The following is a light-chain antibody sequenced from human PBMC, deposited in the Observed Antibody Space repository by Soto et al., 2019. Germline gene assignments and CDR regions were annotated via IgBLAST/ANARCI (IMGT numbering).Light chain of an antibody. Sequence: DIQMTQSPSSLSASVGDRVTITCRASQSISSYLNWYHQKPGKAPKLLIYAASNLQSGVPSRFGGSGSVTDYTLTISSLQPEDFATYYCQQSYSTPVTFGQVNKVEIK. CDR2: AAS. V-gene: IGKV1-39*01. CDR3: QQSYSTPVT. CDR1: QSISSY. J-gene: IGKJ1*01.